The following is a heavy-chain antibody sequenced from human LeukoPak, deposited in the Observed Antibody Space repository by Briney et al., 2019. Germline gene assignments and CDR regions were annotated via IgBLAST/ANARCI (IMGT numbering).Heavy chain of an antibody. CDR3: ARRAWGYSSSWYFDY. V-gene: IGHV4-59*08. Sequence: SETLSLTCTVSGGSISSYYWTWIRQPPGKGLEWVGYINYSGNTNHNPSLTSRVTISVDTSNNQFSLKLSSVTAADTAVYYCARRAWGYSSSWYFDYWGQGTLVTVSS. J-gene: IGHJ4*02. CDR1: GGSISSYY. CDR2: INYSGNT. D-gene: IGHD6-13*01.